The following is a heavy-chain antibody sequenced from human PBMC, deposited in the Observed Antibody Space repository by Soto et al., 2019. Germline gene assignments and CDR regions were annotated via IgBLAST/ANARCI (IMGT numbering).Heavy chain of an antibody. CDR1: GYSISSGYY. V-gene: IGHV4-38-2*01. J-gene: IGHJ4*02. D-gene: IGHD3-10*01. CDR2: IYHSGST. Sequence: ETLSLTCAVSGYSISSGYYWGWIRQPPGKGLEWIGSIYHSGSTYYNPSLKSRVTISVDTSKNQFSLKLSSVAAADTAVYYCARCSMVRGVIVFDYWGQGTLVTVSS. CDR3: ARCSMVRGVIVFDY.